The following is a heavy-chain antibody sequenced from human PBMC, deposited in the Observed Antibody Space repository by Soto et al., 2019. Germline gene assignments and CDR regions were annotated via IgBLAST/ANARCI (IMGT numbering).Heavy chain of an antibody. CDR2: IIPIFGTA. D-gene: IGHD5-18*01. CDR1: GGTFSSYA. J-gene: IGHJ6*02. CDR3: AMRSTGTAMTKGGMDV. Sequence: QVQLVQSGAEVKKPGSSVKVSCKASGGTFSSYAISWVRQAPGQGLEWMGGIIPIFGTANYAQKFQGRVTITADESTSKAYMELSSLRSEDTAVYYCAMRSTGTAMTKGGMDVWGQGTTVTVSS. V-gene: IGHV1-69*12.